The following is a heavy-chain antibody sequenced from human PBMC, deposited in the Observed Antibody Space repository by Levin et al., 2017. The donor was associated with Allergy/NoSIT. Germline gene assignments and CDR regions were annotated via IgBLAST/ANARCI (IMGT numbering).Heavy chain of an antibody. CDR2: ISSSGSTI. CDR3: APGGYYDFWSGYWGRFDY. CDR1: GFTFSDYY. Sequence: GGSLRLSCAASGFTFSDYYMSWIRQAPGKGLEWVSYISSSGSTIYYADSVKGRFTISRDNAKNSLYLQMNSLRAEDTAVYYCAPGGYYDFWSGYWGRFDYWGQGTLVTVSS. D-gene: IGHD3-3*01. V-gene: IGHV3-11*01. J-gene: IGHJ4*02.